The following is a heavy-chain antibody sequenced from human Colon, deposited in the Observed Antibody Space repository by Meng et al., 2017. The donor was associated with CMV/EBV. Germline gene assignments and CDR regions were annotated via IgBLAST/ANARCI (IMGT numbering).Heavy chain of an antibody. CDR2: INSGNNT. CDR1: GFIVSNNY. J-gene: IGHJ4*02. CDR3: TRDSVGSYDFIEY. D-gene: IGHD3/OR15-3a*01. V-gene: IGHV3-66*01. Sequence: EVQLVEAGGGLVQSGGSLILSCAASGFIVSNNYMSWGRQAPGKGLEWVSLINSGNNTFYADSVKGRFIISRDNSKNTLYLQMNSLRAEDTALYYCTRDSVGSYDFIEYWGQGTLVTVSS.